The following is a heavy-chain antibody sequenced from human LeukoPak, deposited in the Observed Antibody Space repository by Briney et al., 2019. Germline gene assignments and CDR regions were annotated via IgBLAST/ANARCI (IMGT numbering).Heavy chain of an antibody. Sequence: SETLSLTCTVSGYSISSGYYWAWIRQPPGKGLEWIGSIYHSGSTYYNPSLKSRVTISIDTSKNQFSLKMTSVSAADTAVYYCARDRRYYYDDSGYYPFDYWGQGTLVTVSS. CDR2: IYHSGST. J-gene: IGHJ4*02. V-gene: IGHV4-38-2*02. CDR1: GYSISSGYY. D-gene: IGHD3-22*01. CDR3: ARDRRYYYDDSGYYPFDY.